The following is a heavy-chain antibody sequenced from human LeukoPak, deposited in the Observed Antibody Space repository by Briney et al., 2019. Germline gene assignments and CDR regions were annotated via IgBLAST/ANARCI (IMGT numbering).Heavy chain of an antibody. CDR2: IYTSGST. CDR1: GGSISSGSYY. Sequence: SETLSLTCTVSGGSISSGSYYWSWIRQPAGKGLEWIGRIYTSGSTNYNPSLKSRVTISVDTSKSQFSLKLSSVTAADTAVYYCARDENYDFWSGSGWFDPWGQGTLVTVSS. J-gene: IGHJ5*02. D-gene: IGHD3-3*01. V-gene: IGHV4-61*02. CDR3: ARDENYDFWSGSGWFDP.